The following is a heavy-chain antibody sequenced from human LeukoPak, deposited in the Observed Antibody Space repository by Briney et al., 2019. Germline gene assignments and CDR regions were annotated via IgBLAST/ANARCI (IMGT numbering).Heavy chain of an antibody. CDR2: ISSSGSSI. CDR3: AHYDRKVAGGKSFDY. D-gene: IGHD3-22*01. Sequence: GGSLRLSCVVSGFTFSTYEMNWVRQAPGKGLEWVSYISSSGSSIYYADSVKGQFTISRDNAKNSLYLQMNSLRAEDTAVYYCAHYDRKVAGGKSFDYWGQGTLVTVSS. CDR1: GFTFSTYE. V-gene: IGHV3-48*03. J-gene: IGHJ4*02.